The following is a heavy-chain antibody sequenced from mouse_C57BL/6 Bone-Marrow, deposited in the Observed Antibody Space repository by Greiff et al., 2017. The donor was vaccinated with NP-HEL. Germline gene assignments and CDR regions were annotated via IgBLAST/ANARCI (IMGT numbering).Heavy chain of an antibody. Sequence: VQLQQSGAELVRPGASVKLSCKASGYAFTDYYINWVKQRPGQGLEWIARLYPGSGNTYYNEKFKGKATLTADKSSSTAYMQLSSLTSEDSAVYFCARFGYYGCSLDYWGQGTTLTVSS. V-gene: IGHV1-76*01. J-gene: IGHJ2*01. CDR2: LYPGSGNT. CDR1: GYAFTDYY. CDR3: ARFGYYGCSLDY. D-gene: IGHD1-1*01.